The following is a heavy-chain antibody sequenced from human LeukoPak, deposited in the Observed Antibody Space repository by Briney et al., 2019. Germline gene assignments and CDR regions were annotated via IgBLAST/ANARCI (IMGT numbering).Heavy chain of an antibody. V-gene: IGHV3-30-3*01. D-gene: IGHD3-22*01. CDR1: GFTFTNYA. CDR3: VRGGDSSPTPNFYYYYFDV. CDR2: ISFDGNNE. J-gene: IGHJ6*03. Sequence: GGSLRLSCAASGFTFTNYAMHWVRQAPGKGLEWVAIISFDGNNEYYPDSVKGRFTISRDNSRNTLYLDIKSLRPEDTALYYCVRGGDSSPTPNFYYYYFDVWGKGTTVTVSS.